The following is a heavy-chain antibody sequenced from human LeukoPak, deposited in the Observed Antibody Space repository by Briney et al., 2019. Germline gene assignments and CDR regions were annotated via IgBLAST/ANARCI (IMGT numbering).Heavy chain of an antibody. V-gene: IGHV4-4*07. CDR1: GGSISSYY. CDR3: ARDSRLLWFGESLDY. J-gene: IGHJ4*02. Sequence: SETLSLTCTVSGGSISSYYWSWIRQPAGKGLEWIGRIYTSGSTNYNPSLKSRVTMSVDTSKNQFSLKLSSVTAADTAVYYCARDSRLLWFGESLDYWGQGTLVTVSS. D-gene: IGHD3-10*01. CDR2: IYTSGST.